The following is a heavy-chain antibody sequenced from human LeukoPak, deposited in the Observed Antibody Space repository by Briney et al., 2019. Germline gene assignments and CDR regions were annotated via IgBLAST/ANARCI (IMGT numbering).Heavy chain of an antibody. V-gene: IGHV3-30*18. D-gene: IGHD3-22*01. J-gene: IGHJ2*01. CDR1: GFTFRNYG. CDR3: AKNRDRGVPTYYYDSSGSSHFDL. Sequence: PGGSLRLSCAASGFTFRNYGMHWVRQAPGKGLEWVAVISYDGNNKYYADSVKGRFTISRDNSKNTLYLQMNSLRAEDTAVYYCAKNRDRGVPTYYYDSSGSSHFDLWGRGTLVTVSS. CDR2: ISYDGNNK.